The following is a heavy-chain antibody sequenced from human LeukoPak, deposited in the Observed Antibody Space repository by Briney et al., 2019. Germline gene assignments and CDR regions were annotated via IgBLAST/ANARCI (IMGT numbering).Heavy chain of an antibody. CDR2: ISGSGYST. D-gene: IGHD6-19*01. J-gene: IGHJ4*02. Sequence: PGGSLRLSCAASGNYWMHWVRQVPGKGLEWVSAISGSGYSTYYADSVKGRFTISRDTSKNTLYLQMNSLRAEDTAVYYCAKSGSLNSSGWYLNWGQGTLVTVSS. CDR1: GNYW. CDR3: AKSGSLNSSGWYLN. V-gene: IGHV3-23*01.